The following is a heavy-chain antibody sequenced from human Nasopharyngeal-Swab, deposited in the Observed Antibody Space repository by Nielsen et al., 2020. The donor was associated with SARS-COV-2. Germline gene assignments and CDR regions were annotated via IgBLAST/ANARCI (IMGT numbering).Heavy chain of an antibody. D-gene: IGHD6-6*01. CDR3: ARGMAASNWFDP. J-gene: IGHJ5*02. V-gene: IGHV1-8*02. Sequence: ASVKVSCKASGYTFTSYAMNWVRQATGQGLEWMGWMNPNSGNTGYAQKFQGRVTMTRNTSISTAYMELSSLRSEDTAVYYCARGMAASNWFDPWGQGTLVTVSS. CDR1: GYTFTSYA. CDR2: MNPNSGNT.